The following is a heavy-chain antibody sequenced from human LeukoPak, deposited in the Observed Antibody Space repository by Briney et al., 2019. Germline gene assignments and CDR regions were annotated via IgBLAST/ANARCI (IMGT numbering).Heavy chain of an antibody. CDR3: ARDHPPDIVVVVAVTDAFDI. CDR2: INPDGSTT. D-gene: IGHD2-15*01. Sequence: GGSLRLSCAASGFTFITYWMHWVRQAPGKGLVWVSRINPDGSTTSYADSVKGRFTVSRDNAKNTLYLQMNSLRAEDTAVYYCARDHPPDIVVVVAVTDAFDIWGQGTMVTVSS. J-gene: IGHJ3*02. V-gene: IGHV3-74*01. CDR1: GFTFITYW.